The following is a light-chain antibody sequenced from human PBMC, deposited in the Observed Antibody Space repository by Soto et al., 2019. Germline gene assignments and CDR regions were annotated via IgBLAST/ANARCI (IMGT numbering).Light chain of an antibody. Sequence: DIQMTPSPSSLSASVGDRVTITCQASQDIKNYLNWYQQKSGKAPKLLIYDESDLETGVPSRFSGSGSGTDFTFTINRLQPADIATYYCHRYDNLPLTFGGGTKVEIK. V-gene: IGKV1-33*01. CDR1: QDIKNY. J-gene: IGKJ4*01. CDR3: HRYDNLPLT. CDR2: DES.